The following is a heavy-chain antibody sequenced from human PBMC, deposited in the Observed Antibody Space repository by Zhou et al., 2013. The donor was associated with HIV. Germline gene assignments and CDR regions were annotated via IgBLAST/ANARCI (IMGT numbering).Heavy chain of an antibody. V-gene: IGHV1-69*12. J-gene: IGHJ4*02. CDR3: ARCYYDNSGCDY. Sequence: QVQLVQSGAAVKKPGSSVKLSCKASGGNFRGYAFNWVRQAPGQGLEWMGGIIPFFGTANYAQKFQGRVAITAAESTRTAYLELSGLRSEDTAVYYCARCYYDNSGCDYWGQGTLVTVSS. D-gene: IGHD3-22*01. CDR2: IIPFFGTA. CDR1: GGNFRGYA.